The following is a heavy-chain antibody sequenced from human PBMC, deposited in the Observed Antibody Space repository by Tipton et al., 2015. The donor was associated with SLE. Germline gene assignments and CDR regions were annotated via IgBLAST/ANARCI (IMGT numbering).Heavy chain of an antibody. Sequence: SLRLSCAVSGFIFSDYGMHWVRQAPDKGLEWVSFIRYDASNKYYADSVKGRFIISRDNSKNTLYLQMNSLSAEDTAVYYCAKGMNQYFDYWGRGTLVTISS. CDR2: IRYDASNK. CDR3: AKGMNQYFDY. D-gene: IGHD1-14*01. CDR1: GFIFSDYG. V-gene: IGHV3-30*02. J-gene: IGHJ4*02.